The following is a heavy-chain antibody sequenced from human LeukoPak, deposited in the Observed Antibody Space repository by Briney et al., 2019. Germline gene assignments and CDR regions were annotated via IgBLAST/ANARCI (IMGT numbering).Heavy chain of an antibody. CDR3: AREDCTIGAVCSSLLDH. J-gene: IGHJ4*02. CDR1: GLTLRGEG. CDR2: IKSDSSTI. Sequence: GGSLRLSCAPSGLTLRGEGMNWVGQVGGKGGGGVSGIKSDSSTINFAASVKGRFTISRDNAKNTPYLQMNNLRAEDTAVYYCAREDCTIGAVCSSLLDHWGRGTLVTVSS. D-gene: IGHD2-8*01. V-gene: IGHV3-74*01.